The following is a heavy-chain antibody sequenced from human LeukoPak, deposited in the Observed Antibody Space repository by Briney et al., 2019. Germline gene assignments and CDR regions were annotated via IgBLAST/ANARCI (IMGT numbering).Heavy chain of an antibody. CDR2: MYLSGTT. V-gene: IGHV4-4*02. D-gene: IGHD3-16*01. Sequence: SETLSLTCTVSGDSINSLDLWSWVRQPPGKGLEWIGEMYLSGTTHSNPSVKSRVTISIDKSKNQFFLNLSSVTAADTAVYYCARHYGPWGQGTLVTVSS. CDR3: ARHYGP. CDR1: GDSINSLDL. J-gene: IGHJ5*02.